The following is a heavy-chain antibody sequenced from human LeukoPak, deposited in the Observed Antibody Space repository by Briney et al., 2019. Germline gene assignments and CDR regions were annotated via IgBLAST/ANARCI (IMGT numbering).Heavy chain of an antibody. J-gene: IGHJ4*02. CDR3: ARRWSYYFDY. CDR2: MNPNSGNT. Sequence: ASVTVSCKASGYTFTSYDINWVRQATGRGLEWMGWMNPNSGNTGYAQKFQGRVTITRNTSISTAYMELSSLRSEDTAVYYCARRWSYYFDYWGQGTLVTVSS. V-gene: IGHV1-8*03. CDR1: GYTFTSYD. D-gene: IGHD4-23*01.